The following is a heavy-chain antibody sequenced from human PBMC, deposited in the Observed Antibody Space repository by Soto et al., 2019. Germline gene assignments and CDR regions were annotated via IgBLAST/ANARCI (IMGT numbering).Heavy chain of an antibody. V-gene: IGHV3-23*01. D-gene: IGHD2-15*01. CDR1: GFTFSNYA. CDR2: IRANGGST. J-gene: IGHJ4*02. CDR3: AKGGGYCSGGSCGIDY. Sequence: EVQLLESGGGLVQPGGSLRLSCAASGFTFSNYAMSWVRQAPGKGLEWVSAIRANGGSTYYADSVKGRFTISRDNSKNTLYLQMNSLRAEDTALYYCAKGGGYCSGGSCGIDYWGQGTLVTVSS.